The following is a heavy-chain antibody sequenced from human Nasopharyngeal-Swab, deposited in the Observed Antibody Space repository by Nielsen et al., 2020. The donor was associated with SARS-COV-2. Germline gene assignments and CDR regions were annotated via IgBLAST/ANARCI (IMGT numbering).Heavy chain of an antibody. J-gene: IGHJ1*01. Sequence: GESLKISCAASGFTFSSYAMSWVRQAPGKGLEWVSSISGSGDTTYCADSVKGRFTISRDNSKNTPYLQLNSLRAEDTAVYYCAKGAVGGAVAGTQYFQHWGQGTQVTVSS. CDR2: ISGSGDTT. D-gene: IGHD6-19*01. CDR1: GFTFSSYA. V-gene: IGHV3-23*01. CDR3: AKGAVGGAVAGTQYFQH.